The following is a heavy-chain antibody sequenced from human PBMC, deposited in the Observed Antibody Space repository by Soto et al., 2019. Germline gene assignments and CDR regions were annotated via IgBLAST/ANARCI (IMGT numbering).Heavy chain of an antibody. CDR3: ARAPYCSSTSCYEGYYYYGMDV. D-gene: IGHD2-2*01. J-gene: IGHJ6*02. CDR1: GFTFSSYW. V-gene: IGHV3-74*01. CDR2: INSDGSST. Sequence: GGSLRLSCAASGFTFSSYWMHWVRQAPGKGLVWVSRINSDGSSTSYADSVKGRFTISRDNAKNTLYLQMNSLRAEDTAVYYCARAPYCSSTSCYEGYYYYGMDVWGQGTTVTVSS.